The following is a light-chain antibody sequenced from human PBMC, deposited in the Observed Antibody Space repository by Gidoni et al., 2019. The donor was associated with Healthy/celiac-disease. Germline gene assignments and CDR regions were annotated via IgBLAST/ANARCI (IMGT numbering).Light chain of an antibody. J-gene: IGKJ3*01. CDR3: QQYGSSPQT. CDR1: LIVSSSY. Sequence: EIVLTQSPGTLSLSPGERATLSCRASLIVSSSYLAWYQQKPGQAPRPLIYGASSRATGIPDRFSGSGSGTDFTLTISRLEPEDVAVYYCQQYGSSPQTFGPGTKVDIK. V-gene: IGKV3-20*01. CDR2: GAS.